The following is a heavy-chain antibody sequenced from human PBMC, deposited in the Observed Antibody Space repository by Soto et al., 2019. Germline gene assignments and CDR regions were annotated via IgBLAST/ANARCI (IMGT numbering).Heavy chain of an antibody. CDR1: GASISSNTYY. CDR3: ARRWSLTVAGRGIDY. CDR2: INHSGGT. V-gene: IGHV4-39*07. Sequence: PSETLSLTCTVSGASISSNTYYWSWIRQPPGKGLEWIGDINHSGGTNYNPSLKSRVTISVDTPKNQFSLRLTSVTAADTAVYYCARRWSLTVAGRGIDYWGQGTLVTAPQ. D-gene: IGHD6-13*01. J-gene: IGHJ4*02.